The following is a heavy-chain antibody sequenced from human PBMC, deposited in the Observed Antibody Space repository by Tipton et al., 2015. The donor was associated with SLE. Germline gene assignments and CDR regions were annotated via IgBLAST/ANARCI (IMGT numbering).Heavy chain of an antibody. D-gene: IGHD1-1*01. J-gene: IGHJ3*02. CDR2: IYYTGAT. CDR1: GVSLTSGDYY. V-gene: IGHV4-31*11. CDR3: ATLKITAGTETFDM. Sequence: TLSLTCAVSGVSLTSGDYYWSWIRQSPGKGLEWIGYIYYTGATLYSPSLKSRVTISVDTSNRQFSLKLASVTAADTAVYYCATLKITAGTETFDMWGQGTVVNVSS.